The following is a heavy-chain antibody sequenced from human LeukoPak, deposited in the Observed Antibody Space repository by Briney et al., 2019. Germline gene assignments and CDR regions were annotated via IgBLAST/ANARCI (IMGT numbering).Heavy chain of an antibody. CDR2: IYPDDTDA. CDR3: ARVYYDSRGYFVLDY. J-gene: IGHJ4*02. CDR1: GYKFIAYW. D-gene: IGHD3-22*01. Sequence: GESLKISCKGSGYKFIAYWIAWVRQMPGKGLEWMGVIYPDDTDARYSPSFQGQVTISADKSISTAHLQWSSLKASDTAMYYCARVYYDSRGYFVLDYWGQGTLVTVSS. V-gene: IGHV5-51*01.